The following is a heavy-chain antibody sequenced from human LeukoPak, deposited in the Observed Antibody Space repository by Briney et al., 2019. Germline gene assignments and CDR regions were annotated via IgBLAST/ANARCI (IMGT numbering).Heavy chain of an antibody. CDR3: AGYSSSSGLNT. CDR2: IYTSGST. V-gene: IGHV4-4*09. CDR1: GGSISSYY. D-gene: IGHD6-6*01. Sequence: SETLSLTCTVSGGSISSYYWSWIRQSPGKGLEWIGYIYTSGSTNYNPSLKSRVTISVDTSKNQFSLKLSSVTAADTAVYYCAGYSSSSGLNTWGQGTLVTVSS. J-gene: IGHJ5*02.